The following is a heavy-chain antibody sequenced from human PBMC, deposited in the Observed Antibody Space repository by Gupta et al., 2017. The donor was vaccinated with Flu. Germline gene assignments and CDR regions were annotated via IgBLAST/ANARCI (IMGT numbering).Heavy chain of an antibody. CDR3: ARATLIHSSGYYYTTYFDY. D-gene: IGHD3-22*01. Sequence: QVQLQESGPGLVKPSETLSLTCTVSGGSISSYYWSWIRQPPGKGLEWIGYIYYSGSTNYNPSLKSRVTISVDTSMNQFSLKLSSVTAADTAVYYCARATLIHSSGYYYTTYFDYWGQGTLVTVSS. V-gene: IGHV4-59*01. J-gene: IGHJ4*02. CDR2: IYYSGST. CDR1: GGSISSYY.